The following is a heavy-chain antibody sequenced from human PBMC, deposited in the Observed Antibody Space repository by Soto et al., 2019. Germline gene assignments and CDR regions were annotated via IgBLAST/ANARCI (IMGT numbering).Heavy chain of an antibody. CDR2: IYYSGST. Sequence: SETLSLTCTVSGGSISSGGYCWSWIRQHPGKGLEWIGYIYYSGSTYYNPSLKSRVTISVDTSKNQFSLKLSSVTAADTAVYYCASELPPGLFDYWGQGTLVTVSS. V-gene: IGHV4-31*03. CDR3: ASELPPGLFDY. J-gene: IGHJ4*02. CDR1: GGSISSGGYC.